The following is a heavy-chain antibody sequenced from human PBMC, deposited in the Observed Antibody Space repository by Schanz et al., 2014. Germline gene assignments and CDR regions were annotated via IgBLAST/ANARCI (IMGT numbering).Heavy chain of an antibody. Sequence: VQLVQSGAEVKKPGSSVKVSCKASRSTFSSYTISWVRQAPGQGLEWMGRIIPILGIANYAQNFQGRVTITADKSTSTAYMELTSLRSEDTAVYYCAGTYCSSTSCYTGYYYMDVWGKGTTVTVSS. J-gene: IGHJ6*03. CDR1: RSTFSSYT. CDR2: IIPILGIA. V-gene: IGHV1-69*02. CDR3: AGTYCSSTSCYTGYYYMDV. D-gene: IGHD2-2*02.